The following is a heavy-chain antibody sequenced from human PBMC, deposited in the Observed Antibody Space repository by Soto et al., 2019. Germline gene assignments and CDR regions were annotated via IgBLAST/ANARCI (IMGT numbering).Heavy chain of an antibody. J-gene: IGHJ3*02. CDR2: ISAYNGNT. D-gene: IGHD3-9*01. Sequence: ASVKVSCKASGYTFTSYGISWVRQAPGQGLEWMGWISAYNGNTNYAQKLQGRVTMTTDTSTSTAYMELSSLRSDDTAVYYCARDSGYDILTGYPDAFDIWGQGTMVTVS. CDR3: ARDSGYDILTGYPDAFDI. CDR1: GYTFTSYG. V-gene: IGHV1-18*01.